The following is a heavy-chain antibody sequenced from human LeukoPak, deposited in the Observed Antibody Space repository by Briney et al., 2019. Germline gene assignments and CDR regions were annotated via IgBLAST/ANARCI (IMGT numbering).Heavy chain of an antibody. CDR3: ARVTSGTYHY. Sequence: GASVTVSCKASGYTFTDYYLHWVRQAPGQGLEWMGWINAKNGGTEYAQKFQGRVTLTRDTSISTAYMVLTSLRYDDTAVYYCARVTSGTYHYWGQGTLGTISS. CDR1: GYTFTDYY. CDR2: INAKNGGT. J-gene: IGHJ4*02. V-gene: IGHV1-2*02. D-gene: IGHD1-26*01.